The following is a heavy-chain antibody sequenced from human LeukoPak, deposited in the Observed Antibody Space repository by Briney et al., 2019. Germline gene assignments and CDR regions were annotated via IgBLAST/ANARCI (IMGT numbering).Heavy chain of an antibody. CDR3: ASLIEYSSSSGGYFQH. CDR1: GGTFSSYA. Sequence: ASVKVSCKASGGTFSSYAISWVRQAPGQGLEWMGGIIPIFGTANYAQRFQGRVTITADESTSTAYMELSSLRSEDTAVYYCASLIEYSSSSGGYFQHWGQGTLVTVSS. V-gene: IGHV1-69*13. D-gene: IGHD6-6*01. J-gene: IGHJ1*01. CDR2: IIPIFGTA.